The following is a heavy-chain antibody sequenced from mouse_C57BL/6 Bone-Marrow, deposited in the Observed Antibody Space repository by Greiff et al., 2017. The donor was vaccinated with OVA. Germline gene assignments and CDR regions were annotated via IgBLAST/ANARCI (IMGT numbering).Heavy chain of an antibody. J-gene: IGHJ1*03. D-gene: IGHD1-1*01. CDR2: IDPSDSYT. CDR3: ARRYYGSRLPLYFDV. V-gene: IGHV1-50*01. Sequence: VQLQQSGAELVKPGASVKLSCKASGYTFTSYWMQWVKQRPGQGLEWIGEIDPSDSYTNYNQKFKGKATLTVDTSSSTAYMQLSSLTSEDSAVYYCARRYYGSRLPLYFDVWGTGTTVTVSS. CDR1: GYTFTSYW.